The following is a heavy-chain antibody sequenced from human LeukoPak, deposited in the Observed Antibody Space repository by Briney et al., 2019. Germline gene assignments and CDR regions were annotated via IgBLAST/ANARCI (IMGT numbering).Heavy chain of an antibody. V-gene: IGHV1-2*02. CDR1: GYTFTGYY. J-gene: IGHJ5*02. CDR2: INPNSGGT. CDR3: ARVWYSSSWYTVSGDWFDP. Sequence: GASVKVSCKASGYTFTGYYMHWVRQAPGQGLEWMGWINPNSGGTNYAQKFQGRVTVTRDTSISTAYMELSRLRSDDTAVYYCARVWYSSSWYTVSGDWFDPWGQGTLVTVSS. D-gene: IGHD6-13*01.